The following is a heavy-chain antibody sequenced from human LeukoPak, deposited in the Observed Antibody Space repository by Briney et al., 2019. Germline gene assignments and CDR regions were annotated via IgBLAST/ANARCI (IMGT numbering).Heavy chain of an antibody. V-gene: IGHV4-34*01. CDR3: ARFPYYYGSGSYVSYYYYYGMDV. Sequence: SETLSLTCAVYGGSFSGYYWSWIRQPPGKGLEWIGEINHSGSTNYNPSLKSRVTISVDTSKNQFSLKLSSVTAADTAVYYCARFPYYYGSGSYVSYYYYYGMDVWGQGTTVTVSS. D-gene: IGHD3-10*01. J-gene: IGHJ6*02. CDR1: GGSFSGYY. CDR2: INHSGST.